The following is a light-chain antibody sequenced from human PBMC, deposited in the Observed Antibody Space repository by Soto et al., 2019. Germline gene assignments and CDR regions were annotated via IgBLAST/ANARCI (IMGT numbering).Light chain of an antibody. J-gene: IGKJ4*01. CDR2: GAS. V-gene: IGKV3-15*01. CDR1: QSVGTK. Sequence: IVMTQSPATLSVSPGERGSRSCRASQSVGTKLAWYQQTRGQAPRLLIYGASSRATGLPARFSGRVSGAEFTLTISSLQSEDFAVYYCQHYNNWPLTFGAGTKVDIK. CDR3: QHYNNWPLT.